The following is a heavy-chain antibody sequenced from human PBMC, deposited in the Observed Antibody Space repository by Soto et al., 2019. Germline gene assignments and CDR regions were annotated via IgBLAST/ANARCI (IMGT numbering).Heavy chain of an antibody. V-gene: IGHV1-2*02. CDR3: AAMGSYYYYGMDV. Sequence: ASVKVSCKASGYTFTGYYMHWVRQAPGQGLEWMGWINPSSGGTNYAQKFQGRVTMTRDTSISTAYMELSRLRSDDTAVYYCAAMGSYYYYGMDVWGQGTTVTVSS. J-gene: IGHJ6*02. CDR1: GYTFTGYY. D-gene: IGHD5-18*01. CDR2: INPSSGGT.